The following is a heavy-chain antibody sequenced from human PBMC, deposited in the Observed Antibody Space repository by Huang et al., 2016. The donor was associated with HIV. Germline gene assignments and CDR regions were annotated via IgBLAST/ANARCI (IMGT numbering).Heavy chain of an antibody. J-gene: IGHJ4*02. Sequence: QIHLVQSGPEVKQPGASVKVSCKASGYKFHIYEITWVRKNPGQGIEWMGWIRGDNGSTRFAQKFQDRLTMTTDVSTSTAYLELRSLRLDDTAVYYCARTKGEFDFWGQGALVTVSS. V-gene: IGHV1-18*04. CDR3: ARTKGEFDF. D-gene: IGHD3-16*01. CDR1: GYKFHIYE. CDR2: IRGDNGST.